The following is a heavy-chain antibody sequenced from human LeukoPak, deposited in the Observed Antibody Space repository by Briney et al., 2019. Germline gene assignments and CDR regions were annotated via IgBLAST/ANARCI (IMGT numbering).Heavy chain of an antibody. CDR1: GFTFDDYA. V-gene: IGHV3-43*02. CDR2: ISWDGGST. D-gene: IGHD3-3*01. J-gene: IGHJ4*02. CDR3: AKSRFWSGYYPIFDY. Sequence: GGSLRLSCAASGFTFDDYAMHWVRQAPGKGLEWVSLISWDGGSTYYADSVKGRFTISRDNSKNSLYLQMNSLRTEDTDLYYCAKSRFWSGYYPIFDYWGQGTLVTVSS.